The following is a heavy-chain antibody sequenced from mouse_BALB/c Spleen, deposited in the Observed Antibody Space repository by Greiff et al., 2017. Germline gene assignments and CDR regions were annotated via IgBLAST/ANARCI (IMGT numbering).Heavy chain of an antibody. D-gene: IGHD1-2*01. CDR2: ISSGSSTI. J-gene: IGHJ4*01. V-gene: IGHV5-17*02. CDR1: GFTFSSFG. Sequence: EVKLVESGGGLVQPGGSRKLSCAASGFTFSSFGMHWVRQAPEKGLEWVAYISSGSSTIYYADTVKGRFTISRDNPMNTLFLQMTSLRSEDTAMYYCARGPATMDYWGQGTTVTVSS. CDR3: ARGPATMDY.